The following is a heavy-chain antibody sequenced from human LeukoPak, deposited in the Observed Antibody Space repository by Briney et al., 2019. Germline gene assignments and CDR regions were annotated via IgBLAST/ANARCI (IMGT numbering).Heavy chain of an antibody. D-gene: IGHD3-22*01. CDR1: GGSMNNYY. Sequence: SETLSLTCTVAGGSMNNYYWSWIRQSPGKGLEWVGYIYHTGSATYKPSLKSRVTLSLDTSKNQFSLRLNSVTAAETAVYYCARGRGDSKGTSFDFWGQGTLVTVSS. J-gene: IGHJ4*02. CDR2: IYHTGSA. V-gene: IGHV4-59*01. CDR3: ARGRGDSKGTSFDF.